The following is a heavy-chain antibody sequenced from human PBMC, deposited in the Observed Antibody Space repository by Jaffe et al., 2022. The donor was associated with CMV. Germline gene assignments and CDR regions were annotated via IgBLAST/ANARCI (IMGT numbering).Heavy chain of an antibody. Sequence: QVQLVQSGAEVKKPGASVKVSCKASGYTFTSYGISWVRQAPGQGLEWMGWISAYNGNTNYAQKLQGRVTMTTDTSTSTAYMELRSLRSDDTAVYYCARSRRRWDYYETSGFDYWGQGTLVTVSS. CDR2: ISAYNGNT. D-gene: IGHD3-22*01. J-gene: IGHJ4*02. CDR1: GYTFTSYG. CDR3: ARSRRRWDYYETSGFDY. V-gene: IGHV1-18*04.